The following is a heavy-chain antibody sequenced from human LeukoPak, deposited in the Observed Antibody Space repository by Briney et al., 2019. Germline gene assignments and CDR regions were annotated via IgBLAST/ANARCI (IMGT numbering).Heavy chain of an antibody. CDR3: AREGPIGFGETRGRIDS. Sequence: GASVKVSCKASGYTFTNYYMHWVRQAPGQGLEWMGVANPRGNTASYAQKFQGRVTFTRDTFTSTVSMELSSLRSEDTAVYYCAREGPIGFGETRGRIDSWGQGTLVTVSS. CDR1: GYTFTNYY. D-gene: IGHD3-10*01. J-gene: IGHJ5*01. V-gene: IGHV1-46*01. CDR2: ANPRGNTA.